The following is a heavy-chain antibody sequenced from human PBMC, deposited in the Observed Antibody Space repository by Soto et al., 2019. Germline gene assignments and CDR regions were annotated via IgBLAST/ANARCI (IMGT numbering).Heavy chain of an antibody. V-gene: IGHV6-1*01. D-gene: IGHD2-2*01. J-gene: IGHJ6*02. CDR3: AREDCSSTSCYQYYYGMDV. CDR1: GDSVSSNSAA. Sequence: SQTLSLTCAISGDSVSSNSAAWNWIRQSPSRGLEWLGRTYYRSKWYNDYAVSVKSRITINPDTSKNQLSLQLNSVTPEDTAVYYCAREDCSSTSCYQYYYGMDVWGQGTTVTVSS. CDR2: TYYRSKWYN.